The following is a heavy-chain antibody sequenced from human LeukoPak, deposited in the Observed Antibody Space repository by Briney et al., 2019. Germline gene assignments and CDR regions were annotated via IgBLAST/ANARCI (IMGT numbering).Heavy chain of an antibody. Sequence: GSLRLSCVASGFTFTDYFMSWVRQAPGKGLEWVASIKHNGGEKYYVDSVKGRFTISRDNAKNSLYLEMSRLRVEDTAVYYCARDRGWRSSGYYLYHFDYWGQGTLVTFAS. CDR2: IKHNGGEK. D-gene: IGHD3-22*01. V-gene: IGHV3-7*01. J-gene: IGHJ4*02. CDR3: ARDRGWRSSGYYLYHFDY. CDR1: GFTFTDYF.